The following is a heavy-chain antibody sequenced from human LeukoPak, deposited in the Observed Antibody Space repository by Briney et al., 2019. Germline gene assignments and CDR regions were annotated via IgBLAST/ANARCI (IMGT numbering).Heavy chain of an antibody. J-gene: IGHJ4*02. CDR1: GVSMSSHY. V-gene: IGHV4-59*11. CDR2: IYYSGTT. Sequence: PSETLSLTCSVSGVSMSSHYWSWIRQPPGKGLEWIGYIYYSGTTDYSGTTDYNPSLKSRLTMSMDTSKNQFSLKLSSVTAADTALYYCATRPGGGTWSGVFDFWSRGTLVTVSS. CDR3: ATRPGGGTWSGVFDF. D-gene: IGHD3-10*01.